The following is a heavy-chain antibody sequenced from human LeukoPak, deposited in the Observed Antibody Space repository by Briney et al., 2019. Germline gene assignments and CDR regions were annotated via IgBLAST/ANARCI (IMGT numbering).Heavy chain of an antibody. J-gene: IGHJ4*02. V-gene: IGHV3-48*04. CDR2: ISSSSSTI. Sequence: SGGSLRLSCAASGFTFSSYSMNWVRQAPGKGLEWASYISSSSSTIYYADSVKGRFTISRDNAKNSLYLQMNSLRAEDTAVYYCARSVAATTCSGYWGQGTLVTVSS. D-gene: IGHD2-15*01. CDR1: GFTFSSYS. CDR3: ARSVAATTCSGY.